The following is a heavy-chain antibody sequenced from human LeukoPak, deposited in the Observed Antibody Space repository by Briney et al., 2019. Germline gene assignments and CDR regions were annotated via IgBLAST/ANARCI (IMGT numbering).Heavy chain of an antibody. CDR1: GYTFTSYG. D-gene: IGHD3-10*01. J-gene: IGHJ4*02. CDR2: ISAYNGNT. CDR3: ARDSITMVRGVIPNDY. Sequence: ASVKVSCTASGYTFTSYGISWVRQAPGQGLEWMGWISAYNGNTNYAQKLQGRVTMTTDASTSTAYMELRSLRSDDTAVYYCARDSITMVRGVIPNDYWGQGTLVTVSS. V-gene: IGHV1-18*01.